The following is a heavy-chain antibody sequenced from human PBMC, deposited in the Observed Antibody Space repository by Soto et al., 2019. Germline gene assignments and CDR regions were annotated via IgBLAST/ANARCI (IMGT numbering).Heavy chain of an antibody. Sequence: GASVKVSCKASGYTFTSYAMHWVRQAPGQSLEWMGWINAGNGNTKYSQKFQGRVTITRDTSASTAYMELSSLRSEDTAVYYCARDPVLQWLGTYYYYYGMDVWGQGTTVTVSS. CDR1: GYTFTSYA. J-gene: IGHJ6*02. CDR3: ARDPVLQWLGTYYYYYGMDV. V-gene: IGHV1-3*01. D-gene: IGHD6-19*01. CDR2: INAGNGNT.